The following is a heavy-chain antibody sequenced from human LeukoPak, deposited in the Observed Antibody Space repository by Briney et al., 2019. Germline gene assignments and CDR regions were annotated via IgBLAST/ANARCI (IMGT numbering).Heavy chain of an antibody. J-gene: IGHJ4*02. CDR3: TRDEKLGYCSGGGCHGSY. D-gene: IGHD2-15*01. V-gene: IGHV3-53*01. CDR1: GFTVSSNY. Sequence: PGGSLRLSCAASGFTVSSNYINWVRQAPGKGLEWVSVIYSGGSTYYPDSVKGRFTVSRDDAKNTLYLQMNSLRGEDTAVYYCTRDEKLGYCSGGGCHGSYWGQGTLVTVSS. CDR2: IYSGGST.